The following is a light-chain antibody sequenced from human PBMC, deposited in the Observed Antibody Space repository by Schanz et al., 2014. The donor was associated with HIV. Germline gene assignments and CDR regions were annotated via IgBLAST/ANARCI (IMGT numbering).Light chain of an antibody. CDR3: QVWDSSSGHRV. CDR2: YNT. CDR1: NIGIKN. Sequence: SYVLTQPHSVSVAPGKTAGITCGGNNIGIKNVHWYQQRPGQAPSLIISYNTDPPSGIPERFSGSNSGNTATLTISRVEAGDEADYYCQVWDSSSGHRVFGGGTKLTVL. J-gene: IGLJ3*02. V-gene: IGLV3-21*04.